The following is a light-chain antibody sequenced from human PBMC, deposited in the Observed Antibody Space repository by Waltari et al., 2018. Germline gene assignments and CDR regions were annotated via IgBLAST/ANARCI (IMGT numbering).Light chain of an antibody. V-gene: IGKV3-11*01. CDR1: QSVSTY. J-gene: IGKJ4*01. CDR3: QQRSNWPQLT. Sequence: EIVLTQSPATLSLSPGERATLSCRASQSVSTYLAWYQQKPGQAHRLLIYEASTRATGIPARFSGRRSGTDFTLTINSLEPEDFGVYYCQQRSNWPQLTFGGGTKVEIK. CDR2: EAS.